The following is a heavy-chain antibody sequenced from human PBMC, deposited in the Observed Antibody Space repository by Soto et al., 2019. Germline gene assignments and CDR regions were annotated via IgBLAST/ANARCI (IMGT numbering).Heavy chain of an antibody. V-gene: IGHV1-18*01. CDR2: VNAYNGNT. Sequence: ASVKVSCKASGYTFTSYGISWVRQASGQGLEWMGWVNAYNGNTNYAQKFQGRVTMTTDTSTSTAYMELRSLRSDDTAVYYCAREAVSGRTGFDYWGQGTLVTVSS. D-gene: IGHD6-19*01. J-gene: IGHJ4*02. CDR1: GYTFTSYG. CDR3: AREAVSGRTGFDY.